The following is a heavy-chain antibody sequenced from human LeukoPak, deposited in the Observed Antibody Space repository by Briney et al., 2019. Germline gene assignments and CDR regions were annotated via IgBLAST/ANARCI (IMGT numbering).Heavy chain of an antibody. V-gene: IGHV3-53*01. D-gene: IGHD3-10*01. CDR1: RFTHSSNY. J-gene: IGHJ6*03. Sequence: GGSLRLSCAASRFTHSSNYMSWVRPAPGKGLEWVSVIYSGGSTYYTESVKGRFTISRDKSKNTRYLQMNSLRAEDTAVYYCASDSGSYRTPYYYMDVWGTGTTVTVSS. CDR2: IYSGGST. CDR3: ASDSGSYRTPYYYMDV.